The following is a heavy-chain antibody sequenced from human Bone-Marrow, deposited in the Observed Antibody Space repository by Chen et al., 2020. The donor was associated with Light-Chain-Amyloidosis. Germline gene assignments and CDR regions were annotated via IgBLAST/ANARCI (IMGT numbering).Heavy chain of an antibody. CDR2: SYPEDSDA. V-gene: IGHV5-51*01. D-gene: IGHD5-12*01. Sequence: EVQLEQSGPEVKKPGESLKISCKGSGYTFPNYWIGWVRQMPGKGLEWMGVSYPEDSDARYSPSFERQVTISADKSLTTAYLQWRGLKASDTAMYYCARRRDGYNFDYWGQGTLVTVSS. J-gene: IGHJ4*02. CDR1: GYTFPNYW. CDR3: ARRRDGYNFDY.